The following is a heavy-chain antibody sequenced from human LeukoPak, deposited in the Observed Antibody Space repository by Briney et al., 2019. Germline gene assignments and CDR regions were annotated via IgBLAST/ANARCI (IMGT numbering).Heavy chain of an antibody. CDR2: VSGSGDST. J-gene: IGHJ2*01. CDR3: AKGDSSGYYLGYWYFDL. Sequence: MTWVRQAPGKGLEWASGVSGSGDSTYHAGPVKGRFSISRDNSKNTLYLQMNSLRAEDTGVYYCAKGDSSGYYLGYWYFDLWGRGTLVTVSS. D-gene: IGHD3-22*01. V-gene: IGHV3-23*01.